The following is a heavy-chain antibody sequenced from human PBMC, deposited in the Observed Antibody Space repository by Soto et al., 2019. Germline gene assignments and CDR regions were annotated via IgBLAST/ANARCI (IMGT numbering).Heavy chain of an antibody. Sequence: QVQLVQSGAEVKKPGSSVKVSCKASGGTFSRYSITWVRQAPGHGLEWIGWILPIFGIASYAQKFQGRVTITADESTSTAYMELSSQRSDDTAVYYCAREDRDRETGLVPAAIDGMDVWGQGTTVTVSS. CDR3: AREDRDRETGLVPAAIDGMDV. D-gene: IGHD2-2*01. V-gene: IGHV1-69*08. CDR2: ILPIFGIA. CDR1: GGTFSRYS. J-gene: IGHJ6*02.